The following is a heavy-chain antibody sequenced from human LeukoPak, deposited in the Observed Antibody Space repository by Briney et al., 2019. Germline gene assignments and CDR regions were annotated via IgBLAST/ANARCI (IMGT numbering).Heavy chain of an antibody. CDR1: GFTFGDYA. J-gene: IGHJ6*03. CDR3: TRVGGSSWYTSGGDYYYYMDV. Sequence: GRSLRLSCTGSGFTFGDYALSWVRQAPGKGLEWLGFIRRKTFGGAPEHAASLKGRFTISRDDSKNIAYLQMNSLQIEDTAVYYCTRVGGSSWYTSGGDYYYYMDVWGKGTTVTVSS. CDR2: IRRKTFGGAP. V-gene: IGHV3-49*04. D-gene: IGHD6-13*01.